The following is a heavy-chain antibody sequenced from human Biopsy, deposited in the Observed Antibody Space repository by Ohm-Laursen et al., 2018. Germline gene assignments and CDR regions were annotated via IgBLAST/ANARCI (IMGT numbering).Heavy chain of an antibody. CDR1: GFTFSSHA. D-gene: IGHD4-17*01. J-gene: IGHJ4*02. Sequence: SLRLSCAASGFTFSSHAMTWVRQAPGKGLEWGSVINTSGGSTHYAVSVKGRFTISRDNSKNTLYLRMNSLRAEDTAVYYCAKPADSYGSEFYFDYWGQGTLVTVSS. CDR3: AKPADSYGSEFYFDY. V-gene: IGHV3-23*01. CDR2: INTSGGST.